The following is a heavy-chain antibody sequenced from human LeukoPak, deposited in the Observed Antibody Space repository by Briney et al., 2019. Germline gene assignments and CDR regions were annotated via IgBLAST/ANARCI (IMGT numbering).Heavy chain of an antibody. Sequence: SETLSLTCTVSGGSINTYYWSWIRQPPGKGLEWIGYIYYSGSTNYNPSLKSRLTISLDTSKNRFSLKLSSVTAADTAVYYCANLVAFGYSTIPWYFDLSGRGTLVTVSS. CDR3: ANLVAFGYSTIPWYFDL. CDR2: IYYSGST. V-gene: IGHV4-59*01. CDR1: GGSINTYY. D-gene: IGHD6-13*01. J-gene: IGHJ2*01.